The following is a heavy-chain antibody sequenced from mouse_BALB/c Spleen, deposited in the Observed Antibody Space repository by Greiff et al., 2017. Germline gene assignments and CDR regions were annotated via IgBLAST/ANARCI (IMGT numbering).Heavy chain of an antibody. Sequence: VQLQQSGAELVRPGALVQLSCKASGFNIKDYYMHWVKQRPEQGLEWIGWIDPENGNTIYDPKFQGKASITADTSSNTAYLQLSSLTSEDTAVYYCAHHYYGSSLDYWGQGTTLTVSS. CDR2: IDPENGNT. CDR1: GFNIKDYY. CDR3: AHHYYGSSLDY. J-gene: IGHJ2*01. V-gene: IGHV14-1*02. D-gene: IGHD1-1*01.